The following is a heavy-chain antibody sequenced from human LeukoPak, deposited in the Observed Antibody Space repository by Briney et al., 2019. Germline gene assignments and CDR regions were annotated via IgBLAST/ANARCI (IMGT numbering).Heavy chain of an antibody. Sequence: GGSLRLSCAASGFTFSTYSLNWVRQAPGKGLEWVSSISGTSTYIYYGDSVKGRFTISRDNAKNSLYLQMNSLRAEDTGVYYCARVPGDVWGKGSTVTVSS. J-gene: IGHJ6*04. V-gene: IGHV3-21*01. CDR3: ARVPGDV. CDR1: GFTFSTYS. CDR2: ISGTSTYI.